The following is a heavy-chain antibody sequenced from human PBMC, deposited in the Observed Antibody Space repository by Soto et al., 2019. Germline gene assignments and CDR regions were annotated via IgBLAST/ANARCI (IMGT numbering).Heavy chain of an antibody. CDR1: GGSFSGYY. D-gene: IGHD3-10*02. CDR2: INHSGST. J-gene: IGHJ4*02. Sequence: SETLSLTCAVYGGSFSGYYWSWIRQPPGKGLEWIGEINHSGSTNYNPSLKSRVTISVDTSKNQCSLKLSSVTAADTAVYYCARGPRRNMLEKPGPPTKFDYWVQGTLVTVSS. V-gene: IGHV4-34*01. CDR3: ARGPRRNMLEKPGPPTKFDY.